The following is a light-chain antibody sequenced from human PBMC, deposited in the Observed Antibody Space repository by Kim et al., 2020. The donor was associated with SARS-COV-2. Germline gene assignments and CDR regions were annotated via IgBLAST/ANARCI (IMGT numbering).Light chain of an antibody. Sequence: RQTATLTCSGTNHNVGYQGAAWLQQHQGHPPKLLFYRTNNRPSGISERFSASRSGNTASLTITGLQPDDEADYYCSAWDSSLSAVIFGGGTQLTVL. CDR2: RTN. V-gene: IGLV10-54*01. CDR3: SAWDSSLSAVI. J-gene: IGLJ2*01. CDR1: NHNVGYQG.